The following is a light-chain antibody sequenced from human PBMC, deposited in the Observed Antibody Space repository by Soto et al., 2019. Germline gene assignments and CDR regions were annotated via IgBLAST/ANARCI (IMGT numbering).Light chain of an antibody. CDR1: QSVGGS. CDR3: LQYDKWPPWT. J-gene: IGKJ1*01. CDR2: GAS. Sequence: VMTQSPATLSVSPGARVPLSCRASQSVGGSLAWYRQRPGQAPSLLVYGASTRATGIPARFSGSGSGTEFTLTISSLQSDDFAVYYCLQYDKWPPWTFGQGTKVDIK. V-gene: IGKV3-15*01.